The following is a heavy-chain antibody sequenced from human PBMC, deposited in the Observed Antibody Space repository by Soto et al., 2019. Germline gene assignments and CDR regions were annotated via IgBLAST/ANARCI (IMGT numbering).Heavy chain of an antibody. CDR2: INSDGSST. Sequence: EVQLVESGGGLVQPGGSLRLSCAASGFTFSSYWMHWVRQAPGKGLVWASRINSDGSSTSYADSVKGRFTISRDNAKNTLYLQMNSLRAEDTAVYYCARGDWNYYYYYYMDVWGKGTTVTVSS. V-gene: IGHV3-74*01. J-gene: IGHJ6*03. D-gene: IGHD1-7*01. CDR1: GFTFSSYW. CDR3: ARGDWNYYYYYYMDV.